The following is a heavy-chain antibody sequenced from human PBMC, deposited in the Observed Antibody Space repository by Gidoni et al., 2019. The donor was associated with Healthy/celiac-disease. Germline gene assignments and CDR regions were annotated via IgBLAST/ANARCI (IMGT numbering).Heavy chain of an antibody. CDR1: GFPFSSSA. D-gene: IGHD2-2*01. Sequence: VQLVESGGGLDQPVGSLNLSGAAPGFPFSSSAMHWVRQASGKGLEWVGRIRSKANSYATAYAASVKGRFTISRDDSKTTAYLLMNSLKSEDTAVYYCTRQAWSVVVPAEDVWGKGTTVTVSS. CDR3: TRQAWSVVVPAEDV. J-gene: IGHJ6*04. CDR2: IRSKANSYAT. V-gene: IGHV3-73*01.